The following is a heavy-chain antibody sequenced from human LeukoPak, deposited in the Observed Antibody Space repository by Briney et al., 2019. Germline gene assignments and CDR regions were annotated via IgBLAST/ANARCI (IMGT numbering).Heavy chain of an antibody. CDR1: GFTFSSCS. D-gene: IGHD3-10*01. J-gene: IGHJ4*02. CDR2: ISSSSSYI. CDR3: AREPMVGLDY. V-gene: IGHV3-21*01. Sequence: GGSLRLSCAASGFTFSSCSMNWVRQAPGKGLEWVSSISSSSSYIYYADSVKGRFTISRDNAKNSLYLQMNSLRAEDTAVYYCAREPMVGLDYWGQGTLVTVSS.